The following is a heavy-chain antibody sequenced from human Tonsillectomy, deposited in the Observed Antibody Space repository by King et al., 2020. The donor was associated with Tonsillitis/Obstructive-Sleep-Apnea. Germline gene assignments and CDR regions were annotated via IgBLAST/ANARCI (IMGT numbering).Heavy chain of an antibody. CDR1: GGSISSSSYY. V-gene: IGHV4-39*01. CDR3: ARPDTSMVTFDY. J-gene: IGHJ4*02. CDR2: TYYTGST. D-gene: IGHD5-18*01. Sequence: HLQLQESGPGLVKPSETLSLTCTVSGGSISSSSYYWGWIRQPPGKGLEWIGSTYYTGSTYYNPSLKSRVTISADTSKNQFSLKLSSVTAADTAVYYCARPDTSMVTFDYWGQGTLVTVSS.